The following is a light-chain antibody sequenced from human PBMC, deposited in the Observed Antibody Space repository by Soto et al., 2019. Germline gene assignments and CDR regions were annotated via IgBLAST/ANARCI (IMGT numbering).Light chain of an antibody. V-gene: IGKV1-9*01. J-gene: IGKJ2*01. CDR2: AAS. Sequence: DIQLTQSPSFLSASVGDRVTITCRASQGISSYLAWYQQKPGKAPKLLIYAASTLQSGVPSRFSGSGSGTEFTLTISILQPEDFATYYCQQLNSYPYTFGQGTKVDIK. CDR1: QGISSY. CDR3: QQLNSYPYT.